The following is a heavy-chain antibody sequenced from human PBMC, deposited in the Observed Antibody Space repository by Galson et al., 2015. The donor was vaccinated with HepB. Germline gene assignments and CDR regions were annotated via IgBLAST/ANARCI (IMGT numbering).Heavy chain of an antibody. D-gene: IGHD3-10*01. J-gene: IGHJ6*03. CDR3: ATNYGSGAYYYYYIDV. CDR2: INVVSGDP. CDR1: GYTFTSHA. Sequence: SVKVSCKASGYTFTSHAIHWVRQAPGHRPEWMGWINVVSGDPKYSQKFQGVLTITRDTSASTAYMTLSSLKYEDTGIYYCATNYGSGAYYYYYIDVWGKGTAVTVSS. V-gene: IGHV1-3*01.